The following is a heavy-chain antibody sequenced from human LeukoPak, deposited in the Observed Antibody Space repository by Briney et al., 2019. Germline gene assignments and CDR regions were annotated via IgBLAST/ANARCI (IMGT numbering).Heavy chain of an antibody. Sequence: GGSLRLSCAASGFTFSSYGMHWVRQAPGKGLEWVAFIRYDESNKYYADSVKGRFTVSRDNSKNTLYLQMNSLRAEDTAVYYCARYCSGGSCWDYWGQGTLVTVSS. CDR2: IRYDESNK. D-gene: IGHD2-15*01. J-gene: IGHJ4*02. V-gene: IGHV3-30*02. CDR3: ARYCSGGSCWDY. CDR1: GFTFSSYG.